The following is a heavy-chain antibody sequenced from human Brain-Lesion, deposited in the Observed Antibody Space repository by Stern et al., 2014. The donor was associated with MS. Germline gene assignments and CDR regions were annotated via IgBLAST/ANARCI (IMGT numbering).Heavy chain of an antibody. D-gene: IGHD3-3*01. CDR1: GYIFTGYY. CDR2: INPNXGGP. J-gene: IGHJ6*02. Sequence: VQLVXSGAEVKKPGASVKVSCKTSGYIFTGYYIHWVRQAPGQGLEWMAWINPNXGGPKYAQKFQGRVTMSRDTSISTAYVELSSLTSDDTAVYYCARDQRGITIFGVVTDYYYLGMDVWGQGTTVTVYS. V-gene: IGHV1-2*02. CDR3: ARDQRGITIFGVVTDYYYLGMDV.